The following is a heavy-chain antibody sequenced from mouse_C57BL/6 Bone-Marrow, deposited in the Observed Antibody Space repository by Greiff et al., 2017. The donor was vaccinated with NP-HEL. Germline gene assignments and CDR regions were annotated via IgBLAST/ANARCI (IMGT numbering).Heavy chain of an antibody. J-gene: IGHJ2*01. V-gene: IGHV5-4*01. D-gene: IGHD1-1*01. CDR2: ISDGGSYT. CDR1: GFTFSSYA. CDR3: ARERVVATDY. Sequence: EVKVVESGGGLVKPGGSLKLSCAASGFTFSSYAMSWVRQTPEKRLEWVATISDGGSYTYYPDNVKGRFTISRDNAKNNLYLQMSHLKSEDTAMYYCARERVVATDYWGQGTTLTVSS.